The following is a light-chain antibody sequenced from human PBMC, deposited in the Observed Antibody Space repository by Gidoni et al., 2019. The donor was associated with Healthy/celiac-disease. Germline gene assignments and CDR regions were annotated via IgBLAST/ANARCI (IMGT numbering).Light chain of an antibody. V-gene: IGKV1-27*01. CDR1: QGISNY. Sequence: DIQLTQSPSSLSASVGDRVTITCRASQGISNYFAWYQQKPGKVPKLLIYAASTLQSGVPSRFSCSGSGTDFTLTISSLQPEDVATYYFQKYNSAPFTFGGGTKVEIK. J-gene: IGKJ4*01. CDR3: QKYNSAPFT. CDR2: AAS.